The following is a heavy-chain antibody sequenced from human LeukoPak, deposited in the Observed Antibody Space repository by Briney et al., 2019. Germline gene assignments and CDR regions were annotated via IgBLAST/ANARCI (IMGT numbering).Heavy chain of an antibody. CDR1: GFSFGSYG. D-gene: IGHD4-11*01. CDR3: AKSKSPYPMDYIFDF. V-gene: IGHV3-30*18. Sequence: GSLRLSCAASGFSFGSYGMHWVRQAPGKGLEWVAVISNDGSITKYGDSVRGRFTISRDNSMNTLYVQMNSLRTDDAAVYYCAKSKSPYPMDYIFDFWGQGTRVTVSS. J-gene: IGHJ4*02. CDR2: ISNDGSIT.